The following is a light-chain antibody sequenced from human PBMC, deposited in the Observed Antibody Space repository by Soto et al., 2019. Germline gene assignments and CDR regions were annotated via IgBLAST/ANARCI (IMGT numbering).Light chain of an antibody. CDR1: QTISTL. V-gene: IGKV1-5*01. CDR2: DAS. Sequence: DIQMTQSPSTLSASVGDRVTITCRASQTISTLLAWYQQKPGKAPTLLIYDASSLESGVPPRFRGSGAGTECTPITSSLQPEDVGTYSGQEHSSRGFGQGTKVEVK. CDR3: QEHSSRG. J-gene: IGKJ1*01.